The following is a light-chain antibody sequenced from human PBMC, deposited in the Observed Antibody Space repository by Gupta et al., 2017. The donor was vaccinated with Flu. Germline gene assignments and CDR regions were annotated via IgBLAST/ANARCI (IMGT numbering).Light chain of an antibody. CDR3: QQYYTYSGT. Sequence: PPNISAPVGDRVTVTSRASQSIRNWLAWYQQKPGKAPNLLIYEGSTLESGVPSRFSGSGSGTEFTLTISSLQPDDFATYYCQQYYTYSGTFGQGTKLEIK. V-gene: IGKV1-5*03. CDR1: QSIRNW. CDR2: EGS. J-gene: IGKJ2*01.